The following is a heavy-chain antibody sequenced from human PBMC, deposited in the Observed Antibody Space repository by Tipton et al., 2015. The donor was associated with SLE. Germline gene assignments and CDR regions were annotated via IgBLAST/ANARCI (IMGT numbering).Heavy chain of an antibody. CDR2: MRATGGRT. CDR3: AKDRDFYGSGGYYWD. J-gene: IGHJ4*02. CDR1: GFSISSGGYY. Sequence: LSLTCTVSGFSISSGGYYWSWIRQAPGKGLEWVSAMRATGGRTSYADSVKGRFTSSRDNFKNTLYLQMNSLRAEDTAVYYCAKDRDFYGSGGYYWDWGQGTLVTVSS. D-gene: IGHD3-10*01. V-gene: IGHV3-23*01.